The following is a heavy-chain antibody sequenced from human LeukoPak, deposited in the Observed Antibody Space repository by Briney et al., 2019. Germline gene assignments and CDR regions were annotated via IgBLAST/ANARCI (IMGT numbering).Heavy chain of an antibody. CDR1: GGSISTSY. V-gene: IGHV4-59*01. J-gene: IGHJ5*02. Sequence: SETLSLTCTVPGGSISTSYCSWIRQPPAKGLHWIGYVYYPGDTSFNPSLKSRVAMSLDASKNQFSLNMNSVTDADTAVYYCAREDYSGSGTYNFDPWGQGTLVTVSA. CDR2: VYYPGDT. D-gene: IGHD3-10*01. CDR3: AREDYSGSGTYNFDP.